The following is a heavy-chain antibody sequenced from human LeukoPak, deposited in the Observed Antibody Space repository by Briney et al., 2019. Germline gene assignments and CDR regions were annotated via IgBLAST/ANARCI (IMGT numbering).Heavy chain of an antibody. CDR1: GFTFDDYG. V-gene: IGHV3-20*04. D-gene: IGHD4-17*01. Sequence: PGGSLRRYCAASGFTFDDYGMSRVPQAPGQGLERVSGINWNGGSTGYAYSVRGRFTISRDNAKNSLYLQMNSLRAEDTALYYCARAHLRASAFDIWGQGTMVTVSS. CDR2: INWNGGST. J-gene: IGHJ3*02. CDR3: ARAHLRASAFDI.